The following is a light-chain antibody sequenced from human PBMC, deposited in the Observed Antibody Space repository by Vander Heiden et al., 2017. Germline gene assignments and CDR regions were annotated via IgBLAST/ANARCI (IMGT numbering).Light chain of an antibody. CDR3: QQYYSYPQT. V-gene: IGKV1-8*01. CDR1: QGISSY. CDR2: AAS. Sequence: AIRMTQSPSSFSSSTGDRVTIPCRASQGISSYLAWYQQKPGKAPKLLFNAASTLQSGVPSRFSGSGSGTDFTLTISCLQSDDFATYYCQQYYSYPQTFGQGTKVEIK. J-gene: IGKJ1*01.